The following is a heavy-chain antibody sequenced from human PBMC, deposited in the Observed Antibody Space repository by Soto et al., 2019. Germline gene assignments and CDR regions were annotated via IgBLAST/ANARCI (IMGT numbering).Heavy chain of an antibody. CDR3: AVHLGQNYYTMDV. Sequence: EVQLLESGGGWGQPGGSLRLSCAASGFTLDTFVMSWVRQVAGKGLEWVSTVTASGGRAYYADSVKGRFTISRDNSKNTLYLQMSSLRVEDTALYYCAVHLGQNYYTMDVWGLGTTVTVAS. CDR2: VTASGGRA. CDR1: GFTLDTFV. V-gene: IGHV3-23*01. D-gene: IGHD3-3*01. J-gene: IGHJ6*02.